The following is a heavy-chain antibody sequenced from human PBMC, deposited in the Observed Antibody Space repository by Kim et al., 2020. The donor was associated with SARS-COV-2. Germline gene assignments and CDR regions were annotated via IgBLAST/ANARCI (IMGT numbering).Heavy chain of an antibody. CDR3: ARDLPAAAMPYGYGMDV. J-gene: IGHJ6*02. D-gene: IGHD2-2*01. V-gene: IGHV3-30*01. Sequence: VKGRFTISRDNSKNTLYLQMNSLRAEDTAVYYCARDLPAAAMPYGYGMDVWGQGTTVTVSS.